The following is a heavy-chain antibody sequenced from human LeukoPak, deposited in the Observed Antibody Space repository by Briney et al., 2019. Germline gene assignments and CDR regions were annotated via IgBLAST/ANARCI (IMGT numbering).Heavy chain of an antibody. CDR1: GFTFSSYS. CDR3: ARVECSGGSCYLSDYYYYYMDV. J-gene: IGHJ6*03. Sequence: PGGSLRLSCAASGFTFSSYSMNWVRQAPGKGLEWGSSISSSSSYIYYADSVKGRFTISRDNAKNSLYLQMNSLRAEDTAVYYCARVECSGGSCYLSDYYYYYMDVWGKGTTVTVSS. D-gene: IGHD2-15*01. CDR2: ISSSSSYI. V-gene: IGHV3-21*01.